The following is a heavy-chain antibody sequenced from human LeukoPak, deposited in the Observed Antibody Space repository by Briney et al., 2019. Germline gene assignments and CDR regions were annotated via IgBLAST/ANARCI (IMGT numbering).Heavy chain of an antibody. J-gene: IGHJ4*02. CDR2: INPSGGST. CDR1: GYTFTRYY. CDR3: ANSLGGGYADSSGYYDY. V-gene: IGHV1-46*01. D-gene: IGHD3-22*01. Sequence: ASVKVSCKASGYTFTRYYMNWVRQAPGQGLEWMGIINPSGGSTNYAQKFQGRVTMTRDTSTSTAYMELRSLRSDDTAVYYCANSLGGGYADSSGYYDYWGQGTLVTVSS.